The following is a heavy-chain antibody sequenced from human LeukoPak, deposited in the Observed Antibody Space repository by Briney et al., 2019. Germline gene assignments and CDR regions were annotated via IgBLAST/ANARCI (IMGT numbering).Heavy chain of an antibody. CDR1: GYTFTGYY. CDR3: ARGLVEPGTGYCSGGSCYFAEYFQH. Sequence: ASVKVSCKASGYTFTGYYMHWVRQAPGQGLEWMGWINPNSGGTNYAQKFQGRVTMTRDTSISTAYMELSRLRSDDTAVYYCARGLVEPGTGYCSGGSCYFAEYFQHWGQGTLVTVSS. D-gene: IGHD2-15*01. J-gene: IGHJ1*01. V-gene: IGHV1-2*02. CDR2: INPNSGGT.